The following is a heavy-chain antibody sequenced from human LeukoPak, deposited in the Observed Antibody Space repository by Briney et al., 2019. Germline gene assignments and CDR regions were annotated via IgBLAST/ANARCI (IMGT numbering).Heavy chain of an antibody. J-gene: IGHJ4*02. CDR1: GFTFSNYV. V-gene: IGHV3-30-3*01. Sequence: WGSLRLSCAASGFTFSNYVMHWVRQAPGKGLEWVAVPSCDGANKYYADSVKGRFTISRDDSRDTLYLQMNSLRADDTAVYYCARVLGICSSTTGCLEFDSWGQGTLVTVSS. D-gene: IGHD2-2*01. CDR2: PSCDGANK. CDR3: ARVLGICSSTTGCLEFDS.